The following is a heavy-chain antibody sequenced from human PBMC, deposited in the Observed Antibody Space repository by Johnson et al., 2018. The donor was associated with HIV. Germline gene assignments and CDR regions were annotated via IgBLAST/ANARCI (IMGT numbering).Heavy chain of an antibody. Sequence: VQLVESGGGLVQPGGSLRRSCAASGFSVSYNYMNWVRQAPGMGLARVALLYSVGSTYYADSVKGRFTISRDNSKNTLYLQMNSLRAEDTAVYYCARGVRDSSGYPFAFDIWGQGTMVSVSS. CDR1: GFSVSYNY. D-gene: IGHD3-22*01. CDR3: ARGVRDSSGYPFAFDI. J-gene: IGHJ3*02. V-gene: IGHV3-66*01. CDR2: LYSVGST.